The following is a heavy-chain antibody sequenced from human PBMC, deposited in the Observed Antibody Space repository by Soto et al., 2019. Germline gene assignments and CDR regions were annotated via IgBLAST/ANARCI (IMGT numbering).Heavy chain of an antibody. CDR3: ATRTHFYRSSGYNWFDP. V-gene: IGHV3-23*01. Sequence: GGSLRLSCAASGFTFSSYAMSWVRQAPGKGLECVSAISGSGGSTYYADSVKGRFTISRDNSKNTLYLQMNSLRAEDTAVYYCATRTHFYRSSGYNWFDPGGQGTLVTVS. CDR1: GFTFSSYA. D-gene: IGHD6-6*01. J-gene: IGHJ5*02. CDR2: ISGSGGST.